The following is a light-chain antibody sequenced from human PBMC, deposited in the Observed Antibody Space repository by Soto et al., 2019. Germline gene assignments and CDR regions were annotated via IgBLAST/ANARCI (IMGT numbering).Light chain of an antibody. CDR3: QQSYSTPLT. V-gene: IGKV1-39*01. CDR2: AAS. Sequence: DIQMTQSPSSLSASVGDRVTITCRASQSISSYLNWYQQKPGKAPKLLIYAASSLQSGVPSRFSGRGSGTDFTLTISSLQPEDFAPYYCQQSYSTPLTFGGGTKVEIK. CDR1: QSISSY. J-gene: IGKJ4*01.